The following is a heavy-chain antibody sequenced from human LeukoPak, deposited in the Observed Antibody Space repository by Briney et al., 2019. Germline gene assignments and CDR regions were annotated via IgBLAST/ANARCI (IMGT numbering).Heavy chain of an antibody. CDR3: ARDKNYDILTGYSPP. Sequence: GGSLRLSCAASGFTFSSYGMHWVRQAPGKGLEWVAVIWYDGSNKYYADSVKGRFTISRGNSKNALYLQMNSLRAEDTAVYYCARDKNYDILTGYSPPWGQGTLVTVSS. D-gene: IGHD3-9*01. V-gene: IGHV3-33*01. CDR2: IWYDGSNK. J-gene: IGHJ5*02. CDR1: GFTFSSYG.